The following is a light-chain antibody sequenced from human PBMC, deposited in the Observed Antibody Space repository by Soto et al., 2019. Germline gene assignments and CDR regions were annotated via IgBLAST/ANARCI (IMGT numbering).Light chain of an antibody. V-gene: IGKV1-39*01. Sequence: NKMNHSPSSLSANLGDRVTISCRASQSIDRYLNWYQQKPGKAPRLLIYAASNLQSGVPSRFSGSGSGTDFTPTIRSLQPEDFATYYCQHSGPFGQGTKADI. J-gene: IGKJ1*01. CDR3: QHSGP. CDR2: AAS. CDR1: QSIDRY.